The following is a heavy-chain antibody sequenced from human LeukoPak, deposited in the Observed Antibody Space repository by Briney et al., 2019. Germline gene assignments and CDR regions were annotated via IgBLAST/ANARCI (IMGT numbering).Heavy chain of an antibody. V-gene: IGHV5-51*01. Sequence: GESLKISCKGSGYTFTSYWIGWVRQMPGKGLEWMGLRNPADSDTRYSPSFQGQVTISADKSISTAYLQWSSLKASDTAMYYCARHPTVTPCYYYYMDVWGKGTTVTVSS. CDR3: ARHPTVTPCYYYYMDV. CDR2: RNPADSDT. J-gene: IGHJ6*03. D-gene: IGHD4-11*01. CDR1: GYTFTSYW.